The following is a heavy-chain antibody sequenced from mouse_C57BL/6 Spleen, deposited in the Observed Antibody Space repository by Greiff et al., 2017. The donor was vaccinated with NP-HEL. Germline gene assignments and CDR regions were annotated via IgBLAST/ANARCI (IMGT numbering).Heavy chain of an antibody. CDR2: IDPSDSYT. V-gene: IGHV1-69*01. J-gene: IGHJ3*01. CDR3: ARWRFAY. CDR1: GYTFTSYW. Sequence: QVQLKQPGAELVMPGASVKLSCKASGYTFTSYWMHWVKQRPGQGLEWIGEIDPSDSYTNYNQKFKGKSTLTVDKSSSTAYMQLSSLTSEDSAVYYCARWRFAYWGQGTLVTVSA.